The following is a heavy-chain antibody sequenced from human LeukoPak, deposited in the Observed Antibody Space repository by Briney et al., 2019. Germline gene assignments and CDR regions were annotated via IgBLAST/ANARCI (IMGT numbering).Heavy chain of an antibody. CDR2: ISSNGGST. V-gene: IGHV3-64*01. CDR1: GFPFRTRT. Sequence: PGGSLRLSCAASGFPFRTRTMNWVRQAPGKGLEYVSAISSNGGSTYYANSVKGRFTISRDNSKNTLYLQMGSLRAEDMAVYYCARGVLARGSSGWYFDYWGQGTLVTVSS. J-gene: IGHJ4*02. CDR3: ARGVLARGSSGWYFDY. D-gene: IGHD6-19*01.